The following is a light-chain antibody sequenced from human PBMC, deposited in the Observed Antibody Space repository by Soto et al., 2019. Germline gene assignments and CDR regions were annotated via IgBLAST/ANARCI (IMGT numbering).Light chain of an antibody. V-gene: IGKV1-5*03. Sequence: DIQMTQSPSTLSASVGDRVTITCRASQSVSTWLAWCQQKPGKAPNLLNYKTSSVESGVPSRFSGSGSRTEFPLTISSLQPEDFAANYFQPHDEYAAWTFRQGTKVGIK. CDR3: QPHDEYAAWT. CDR1: QSVSTW. J-gene: IGKJ1*01. CDR2: KTS.